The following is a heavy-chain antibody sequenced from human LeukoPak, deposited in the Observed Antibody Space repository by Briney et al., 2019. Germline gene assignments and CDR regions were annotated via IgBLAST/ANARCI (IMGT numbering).Heavy chain of an antibody. CDR1: GGTFSSYA. Sequence: GASVKVSCKASGGTFSSYAISWVRQVPGQGLEWMGGIIPIFGTANYAQKFQGRVTITTDESTSTAYMELSSLRSEDTAVYYCARIGYCSSTSCYDWFDPWGQGTLVTVSS. CDR3: ARIGYCSSTSCYDWFDP. D-gene: IGHD2-2*01. J-gene: IGHJ5*02. V-gene: IGHV1-69*05. CDR2: IIPIFGTA.